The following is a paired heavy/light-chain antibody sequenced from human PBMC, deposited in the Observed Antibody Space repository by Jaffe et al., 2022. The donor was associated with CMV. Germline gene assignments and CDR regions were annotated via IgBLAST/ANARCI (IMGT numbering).Heavy chain of an antibody. CDR2: VWYDGSNK. D-gene: IGHD2-15*01. J-gene: IGHJ6*03. CDR3: ATDTGESCSGADCYYYYYLDV. V-gene: IGHV3-33*08. CDR1: GFTFNTYG. Sequence: QVQLVESGGGVVQPGRSLRLSCVASGFTFNTYGMHWVRQAPGKGLEWVAVVWYDGSNKWYGDSVKGRFTISRDKSKNTMSLQMDSLRAEDTAVYYCATDTGESCSGADCYYYYYLDVWGKGTTVTVSS.
Light chain of an antibody. V-gene: IGKV3-15*01. CDR1: QSVSSN. CDR3: QQYNNWPGGYT. Sequence: EIVMAQSPATLSVSPGERATLSCRASQSVSSNVAWYQQKPGQAPRLLIYGASTRATGIPARFSGSGSGTEFTLTISSLQSEDFAVYYCQQYNNWPGGYTFGQGTKLEIK. J-gene: IGKJ2*01. CDR2: GAS.